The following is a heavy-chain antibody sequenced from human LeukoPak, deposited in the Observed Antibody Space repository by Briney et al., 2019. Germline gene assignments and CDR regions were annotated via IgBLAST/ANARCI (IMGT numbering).Heavy chain of an antibody. CDR2: IYYSGST. Sequence: SETLSLTCTVSGGSVSSGSHYWSWIPQPPGKGLEWMGYIYYSGSTNYNPSLKSRVTISVDTSKNQFSLKLSSVTTADTAVYYCARTRLGFGESPLCMDVWGQGTTVTVSS. J-gene: IGHJ6*02. D-gene: IGHD3-10*01. CDR1: GGSVSSGSHY. CDR3: ARTRLGFGESPLCMDV. V-gene: IGHV4-61*01.